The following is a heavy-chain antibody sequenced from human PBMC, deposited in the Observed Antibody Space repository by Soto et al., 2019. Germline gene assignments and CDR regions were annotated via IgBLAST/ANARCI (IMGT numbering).Heavy chain of an antibody. D-gene: IGHD2-21*01. CDR1: GFTFSSYA. Sequence: PGGSLRLSCAASGFTFSSYAMSWVRQAPGKGLEWVSAISGSGGSTYYADSVKGRFTISRDNSRNTLYLQMNSLRAEDTAVYYCAKAEVKTNYYYYYMDVWGKGTTVTVSS. J-gene: IGHJ6*03. CDR3: AKAEVKTNYYYYYMDV. CDR2: ISGSGGST. V-gene: IGHV3-23*01.